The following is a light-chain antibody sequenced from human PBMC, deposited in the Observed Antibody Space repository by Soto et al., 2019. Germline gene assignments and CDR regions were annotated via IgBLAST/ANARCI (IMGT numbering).Light chain of an antibody. V-gene: IGKV3-11*01. CDR2: VPS. Sequence: ELVLTQSPATLSLSPGERATLSCRVSQSVSSYLAWYPQKPDQAPRLLIYVPSNRAPGIPARFRGSASGTDFTLTISSLEPEDFAVYYCHQRSNWPTWMFGQGTKVESK. CDR3: HQRSNWPTWM. CDR1: QSVSSY. J-gene: IGKJ1*01.